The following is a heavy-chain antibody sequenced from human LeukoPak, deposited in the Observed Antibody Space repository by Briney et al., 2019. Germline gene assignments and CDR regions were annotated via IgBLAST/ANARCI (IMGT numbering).Heavy chain of an antibody. Sequence: GGTLRLSCAASGFTFSSYAMSWVRQAPGKGLEWVSSISGSGGSTYYADSVKGRFTISRDNSKTTLYLQMNSLRAEDTAVYYCARRAGAYSHPYDYWGQGTLVTVSS. CDR3: ARRAGAYSHPYDY. CDR1: GFTFSSYA. CDR2: ISGSGGST. D-gene: IGHD4/OR15-4a*01. J-gene: IGHJ4*02. V-gene: IGHV3-23*01.